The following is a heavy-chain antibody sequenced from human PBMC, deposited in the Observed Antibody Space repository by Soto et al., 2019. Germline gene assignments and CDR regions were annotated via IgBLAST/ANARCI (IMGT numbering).Heavy chain of an antibody. CDR2: IYSGGST. Sequence: EVQLVETGGGLIQPGWSLRLSCEVTGFSVSYNSMTWVRQAPGEGLEWGAVIYSGGSTYYSDSVKGRFTISRDASKKMVKLQMNSLRPEDTAVYYCARDADYYDILTRSPRGHGMDVWGQGTTVTVSS. CDR3: ARDADYYDILTRSPRGHGMDV. CDR1: GFSVSYNS. D-gene: IGHD3-9*01. V-gene: IGHV3-53*02. J-gene: IGHJ6*02.